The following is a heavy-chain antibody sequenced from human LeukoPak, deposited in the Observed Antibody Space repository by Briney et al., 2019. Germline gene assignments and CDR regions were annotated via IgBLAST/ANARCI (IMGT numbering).Heavy chain of an antibody. J-gene: IGHJ5*02. CDR2: IYYSGST. CDR3: AREYWELYYGSRFDP. D-gene: IGHD3-10*01. V-gene: IGHV4-31*03. Sequence: SETLSLTCTVSGGSISSGGYYWSWIRQHPGKGLEWIGYIYYSGSTYYYPSLKSRVTISVDTSKNQFSLKLSSVTAADTAVYYCAREYWELYYGSRFDPWGQGTLVTVSS. CDR1: GGSISSGGYY.